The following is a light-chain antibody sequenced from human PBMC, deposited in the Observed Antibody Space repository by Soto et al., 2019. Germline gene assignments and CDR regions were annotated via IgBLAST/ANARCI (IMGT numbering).Light chain of an antibody. V-gene: IGLV7-43*01. CDR3: LLFYGDGVV. J-gene: IGLJ2*01. Sequence: QAVVTQEPSLTGSPGGTVTLTCASSTGAVTSGYYPNWFPQKPGQPPRALMSSTTYKHSWTPARFSGSLLGGRSALTLSGVQPEDEADYYCLLFYGDGVVFGGGTKLTVL. CDR2: STT. CDR1: TGAVTSGYY.